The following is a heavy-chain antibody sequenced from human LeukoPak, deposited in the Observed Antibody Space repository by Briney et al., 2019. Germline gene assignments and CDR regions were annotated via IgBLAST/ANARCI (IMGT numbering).Heavy chain of an antibody. CDR3: ARAIDGYTGARGLHFDY. J-gene: IGHJ4*02. CDR2: ISSSSSYI. V-gene: IGHV3-21*01. D-gene: IGHD5-24*01. CDR1: GFTFSSYS. Sequence: GGSLRLSCAASGFTFSSYSMNWVRQAPGKGLEWVSSISSSSSYIYYADSVKGRFTISRDNAKNSLYLQMNSLRAEDTAVYYCARAIDGYTGARGLHFDYWGQGTLVTVSS.